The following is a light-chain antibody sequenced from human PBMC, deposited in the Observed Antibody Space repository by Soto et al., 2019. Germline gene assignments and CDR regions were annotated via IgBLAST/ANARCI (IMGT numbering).Light chain of an antibody. CDR1: QDISNY. J-gene: IGKJ3*01. Sequence: DIQMTQSPSSLSASVGDRVTITCQASQDISNYLNWYQQKPGKAPKLLIYDASNLETGVPSRFSGSGSGTDFTFTISSLQPEDIATYDCQQYENLHPGVTFGPGTKVDIK. V-gene: IGKV1-33*01. CDR3: QQYENLHPGVT. CDR2: DAS.